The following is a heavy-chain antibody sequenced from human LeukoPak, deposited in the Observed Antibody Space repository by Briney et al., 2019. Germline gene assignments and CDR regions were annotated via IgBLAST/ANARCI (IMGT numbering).Heavy chain of an antibody. CDR2: VHSSRGS. CDR1: GGSISNYY. D-gene: IGHD1-7*01. CDR3: ARENWNYGEDF. J-gene: IGHJ4*02. V-gene: IGHV4-4*07. Sequence: KPSETLSLTCTVSGGSISNYYWSWIRQPAGKGLEWIGRVHSSRGSNYNPSLKSRVTMSVDTSKNQVSLKLIAVTAADSAVNYCARENWNYGEDFWGQGALVTVSS.